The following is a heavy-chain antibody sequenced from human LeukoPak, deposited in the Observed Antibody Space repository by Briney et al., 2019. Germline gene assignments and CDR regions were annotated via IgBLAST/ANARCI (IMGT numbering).Heavy chain of an antibody. CDR2: IYHSGST. V-gene: IGHV4-59*01. CDR3: ARAELLWSPGIYH. Sequence: SETLSLTCTVSGASISRYYWSWIRQPPGKGLGWIWYIYHSGSTNYNPPLKSRDTLSVDPSQNPFSLRLTSVTAADTAVYYCARAELLWSPGIYHWGQGTLVTVSS. D-gene: IGHD3-10*01. J-gene: IGHJ5*02. CDR1: GASISRYY.